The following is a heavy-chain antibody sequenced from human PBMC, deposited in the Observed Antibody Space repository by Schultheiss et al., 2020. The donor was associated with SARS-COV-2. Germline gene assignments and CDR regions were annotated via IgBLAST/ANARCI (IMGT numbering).Heavy chain of an antibody. CDR2: INHSGST. J-gene: IGHJ4*02. D-gene: IGHD6-25*01. CDR1: GGSISSGGYY. V-gene: IGHV4-39*01. Sequence: SETLSLTCTVSGGSISSGGYYWSWIRQPPGKGLEWIGEINHSGSTNYNPSLKSRVTISVDTSKNQFSLKLSSVTAADTAVYYCARPARGGRGYRPGYFDYWGQGTLVTVSS. CDR3: ARPARGGRGYRPGYFDY.